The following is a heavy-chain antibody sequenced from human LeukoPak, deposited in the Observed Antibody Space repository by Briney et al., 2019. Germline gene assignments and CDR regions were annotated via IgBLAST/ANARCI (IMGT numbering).Heavy chain of an antibody. CDR3: ARVQLWLHNY. D-gene: IGHD5-18*01. CDR2: IYYSGST. Sequence: SETLSLTCTVSGGSISSYYWSWIRQPPGKGLEWIGYIYYSGSTNYNPSPKSRVTISVDTSKNQFSLKLSSVTAADTAVYYCARVQLWLHNYWGQGTLVTVSS. CDR1: GGSISSYY. J-gene: IGHJ4*02. V-gene: IGHV4-59*01.